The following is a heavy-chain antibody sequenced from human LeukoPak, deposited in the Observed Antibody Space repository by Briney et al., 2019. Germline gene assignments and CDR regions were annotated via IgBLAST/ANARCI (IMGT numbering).Heavy chain of an antibody. V-gene: IGHV6-1*01. CDR3: ARDPDSSNEWGPIDP. CDR1: GASVSGSAS. J-gene: IGHJ5*02. CDR2: TYYRSKWYS. D-gene: IGHD1-1*01. Sequence: SQTLSLTCAISGASVSGSASWNWIRQSPSRGLEWLGRTYYRSKWYSEYATSVKSRISINADTSENQFSLQLNSVIPEDTAVYYCARDPDSSNEWGPIDPWGQGTLVTVSS.